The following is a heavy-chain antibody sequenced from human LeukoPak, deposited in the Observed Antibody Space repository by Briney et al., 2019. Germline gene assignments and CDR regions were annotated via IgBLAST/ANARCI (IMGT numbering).Heavy chain of an antibody. CDR2: IIPIFGTA. CDR3: ARARTSSSWSSISH. J-gene: IGHJ4*02. V-gene: IGHV1-69*13. D-gene: IGHD6-13*01. CDR1: GYTFTGYY. Sequence: GASVKVSCKASGYTFTGYYMHWVRQAPGQGLEWMGGIIPIFGTANYAQKFQGRVTITADESTSTAYMELSSLRSEDTAVYYCARARTSSSWSSISHWGQGTLVTVSS.